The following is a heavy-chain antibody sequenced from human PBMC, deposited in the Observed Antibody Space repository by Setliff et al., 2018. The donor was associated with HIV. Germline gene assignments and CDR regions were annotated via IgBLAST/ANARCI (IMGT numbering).Heavy chain of an antibody. CDR1: GYIFTSYW. CDR3: TTHGGSTWLHS. J-gene: IGHJ5*01. Sequence: PGASLKISCKTSGYIFTSYWIGWVRQMPGKGLEWVGTIYPGDSDSRYSPSFEGQVSISVDDSVTTAHLEWSSLKASDTGIYYCTTHGGSTWLHSWGQGTLVTVSS. CDR2: IYPGDSDS. D-gene: IGHD3-10*01. V-gene: IGHV5-51*01.